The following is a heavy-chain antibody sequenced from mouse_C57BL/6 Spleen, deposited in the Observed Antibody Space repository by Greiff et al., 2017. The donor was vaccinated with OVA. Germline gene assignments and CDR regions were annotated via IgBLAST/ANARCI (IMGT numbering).Heavy chain of an antibody. CDR1: GYSITSGYY. CDR3: ARGLSLYWYFDV. J-gene: IGHJ1*03. D-gene: IGHD1-1*02. V-gene: IGHV3-6*01. Sequence: EVQRVESGPGLVKPSQSLSLTCSVTGYSITSGYYWNWIRQFPGNKLEWMGYISYDGSNNYNPSLKNRISITRDSSKNQFFLKLNSVTTEDTATYYCARGLSLYWYFDVWGTGTTVTVSS. CDR2: ISYDGSN.